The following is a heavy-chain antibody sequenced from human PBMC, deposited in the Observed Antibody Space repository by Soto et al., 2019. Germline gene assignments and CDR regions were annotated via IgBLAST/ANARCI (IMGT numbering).Heavy chain of an antibody. CDR1: GGSISSSSYY. CDR2: IYYSGST. Sequence: SETLSLTCTASGGSISSSSYYWGWIRQPPGKGLEWIGSIYYSGSTYYNPSLKSRVTISVDTSKNQFSLKLSSVTAADTAVYYCARFNWYFDLWGRGTLVTVSS. CDR3: ARFNWYFDL. V-gene: IGHV4-39*01. J-gene: IGHJ2*01.